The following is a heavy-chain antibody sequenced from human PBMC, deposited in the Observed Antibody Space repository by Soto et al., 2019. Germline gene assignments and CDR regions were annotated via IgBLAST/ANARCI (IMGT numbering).Heavy chain of an antibody. V-gene: IGHV4-34*01. CDR2: INHSGST. Sequence: PSETLSLTCAVYGGSFSGYYWSWIRQPPGKGLEWIGEINHSGSTNYNPSLKSRVTISVDTSKNQFSLKLSSVTAADTAVYYCARGFYGDNGGNYYYYMDVWGKGTTVTVSS. D-gene: IGHD4-17*01. CDR3: ARGFYGDNGGNYYYYMDV. J-gene: IGHJ6*03. CDR1: GGSFSGYY.